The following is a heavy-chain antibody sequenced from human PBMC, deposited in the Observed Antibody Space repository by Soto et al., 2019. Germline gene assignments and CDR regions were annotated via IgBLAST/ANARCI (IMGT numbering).Heavy chain of an antibody. CDR3: ARHSTGLDV. CDR2: IHYSGST. V-gene: IGHV4-59*08. J-gene: IGHJ6*04. CDR1: GGSISSSY. D-gene: IGHD3-9*01. Sequence: QVQLQESGPGLVKPSETLSLTCTVSGGSISSSYWSWIXQPPGKGLEWVGYIHYSGSTHYNPSLNSRITISLDTSKNQFSLKLTSVTAADTAVYYCARHSTGLDVWGKGTTVTVSS.